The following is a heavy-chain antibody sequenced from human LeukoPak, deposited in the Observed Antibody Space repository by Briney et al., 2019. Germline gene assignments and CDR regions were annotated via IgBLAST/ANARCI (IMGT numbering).Heavy chain of an antibody. V-gene: IGHV1-69*01. Sequence: SVKVSCKASGGTFSSYGISWVRHAPGQGLEWMGGVIPTFGTANYAQKFQGRVTITPVESTSTAYTELSSLISEDTAVYYCARGIYARGGGGNYYYYMDVWGKGTTVTVSS. CDR1: GGTFSSYG. J-gene: IGHJ6*03. D-gene: IGHD6-13*01. CDR3: ARGIYARGGGGNYYYYMDV. CDR2: VIPTFGTA.